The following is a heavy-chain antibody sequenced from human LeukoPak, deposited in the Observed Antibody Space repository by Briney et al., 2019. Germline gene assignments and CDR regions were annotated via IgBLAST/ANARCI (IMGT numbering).Heavy chain of an antibody. CDR1: GFTFSSYA. D-gene: IGHD5-12*01. Sequence: GGSLRLSCAAAGFTFSSYAIYWVRQAPGKGLEYVSGINSNGDSTYYANSVKGRFTISRDNSKNTLYLQMGSLRAADMAVYYCARWAPYGGYDYWGQGTLVTVSS. CDR2: INSNGDST. CDR3: ARWAPYGGYDY. J-gene: IGHJ4*02. V-gene: IGHV3-64*01.